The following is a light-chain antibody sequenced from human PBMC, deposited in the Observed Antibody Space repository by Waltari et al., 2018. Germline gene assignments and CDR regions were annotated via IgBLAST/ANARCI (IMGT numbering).Light chain of an antibody. CDR3: QQDYGSPYT. Sequence: DIQMTQSPSSLSASVGDNVTVTCRASQGINRELGWYQQRPGKPPSLLIYSASTLQSGVSSRFRGDGYGAVFTLTISNLQPADVGTYYCQQDYGSPYTFGQGTKVDI. CDR1: QGINRE. V-gene: IGKV1-27*01. J-gene: IGKJ2*01. CDR2: SAS.